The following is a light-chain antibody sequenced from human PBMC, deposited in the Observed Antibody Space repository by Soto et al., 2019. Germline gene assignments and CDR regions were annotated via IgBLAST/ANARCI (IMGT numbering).Light chain of an antibody. J-gene: IGKJ3*01. CDR1: QGVLSSSNNKNF. CDR3: QQYYGIPFT. V-gene: IGKV4-1*01. Sequence: DIVMTQSPDSLAVSLGERATINCKSSQGVLSSSNNKNFLAWYQQKPGQPPKLLIYWASTRESGVPDRFSGSGSGTDFTLTISSLQAEDVAVYYCQQYYGIPFTFGPGTKVDIK. CDR2: WAS.